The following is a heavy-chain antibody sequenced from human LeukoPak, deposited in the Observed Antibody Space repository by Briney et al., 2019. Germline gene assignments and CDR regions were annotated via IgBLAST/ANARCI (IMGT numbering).Heavy chain of an antibody. D-gene: IGHD6-13*01. V-gene: IGHV1-69*04. CDR1: GGTFSSYA. CDR2: IIPILGIA. J-gene: IGHJ4*02. CDR3: AKTGYSSSWDFDY. Sequence: ASVKVSCKASGGTFSSYAINWVRQAPGQGLEWMGRIIPILGIANYAQKFQGRVTITADKSTSTAYMELSSLRSEDTAVYYCAKTGYSSSWDFDYWGQGTLVTVSS.